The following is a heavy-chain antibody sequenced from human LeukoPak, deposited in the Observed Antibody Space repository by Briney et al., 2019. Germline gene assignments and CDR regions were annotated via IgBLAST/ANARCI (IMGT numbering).Heavy chain of an antibody. V-gene: IGHV2-5*02. J-gene: IGHJ4*02. Sequence: SGPTLVYPTQTLTLTCTFSGFSRRTSGEGVGWIRQPPGKALEWLALIYWDDDKRYSPSVNSRLTITKDTSKNQVVLTMTNMHPVDTATYYCAHKYYDILTSYFDYWGQGTLVTVSS. CDR1: GFSRRTSGEG. CDR2: IYWDDDK. D-gene: IGHD3-9*01. CDR3: AHKYYDILTSYFDY.